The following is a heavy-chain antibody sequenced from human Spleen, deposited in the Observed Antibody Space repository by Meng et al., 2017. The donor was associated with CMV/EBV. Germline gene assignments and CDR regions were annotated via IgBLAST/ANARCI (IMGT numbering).Heavy chain of an antibody. Sequence: GGSLRLSCEGSGYNFANEWIGWVRQRPGKGLEWMVIIYPDGSHTAYSPSFEGQVTISAARSISTAYLQWSSLKASDTAMYYCARHSVVYYDSSGYHPESPFDYWGQGTLVTVSS. J-gene: IGHJ4*02. V-gene: IGHV5-51*01. CDR2: IYPDGSHT. CDR1: GYNFANEW. CDR3: ARHSVVYYDSSGYHPESPFDY. D-gene: IGHD3-22*01.